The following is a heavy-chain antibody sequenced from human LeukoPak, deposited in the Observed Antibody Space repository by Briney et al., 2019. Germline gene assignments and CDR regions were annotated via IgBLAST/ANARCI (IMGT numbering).Heavy chain of an antibody. J-gene: IGHJ4*02. CDR2: MNPNSGNT. D-gene: IGHD2-15*01. Sequence: ASVKVSCKASGYTFTSYDINWVRQATGQGLEWMGWMNPNSGNTGYAQKFQGRVTMTRDTSTSTVYMELSSLRSEDTAVYYCARDFSGVVAPSYFDYWGQGTLVTVSS. CDR1: GYTFTSYD. V-gene: IGHV1-8*01. CDR3: ARDFSGVVAPSYFDY.